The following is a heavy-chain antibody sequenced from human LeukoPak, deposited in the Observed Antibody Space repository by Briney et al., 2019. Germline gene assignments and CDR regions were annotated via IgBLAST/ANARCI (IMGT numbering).Heavy chain of an antibody. CDR3: TRESGPYCPFGY. D-gene: IGHD1-26*01. J-gene: IGHJ4*02. CDR2: ISLTGRT. Sequence: SETQSLTCGVSGGSITSTNWWSWVRQPPGQGLEWIGEISLTGRTNYNPSLIGRVIMSLDESRNQLSLTLTSVTAADTAMYYCTRESGPYCPFGYWGQGTLVVVPS. V-gene: IGHV4-4*02. CDR1: GGSITSTNW.